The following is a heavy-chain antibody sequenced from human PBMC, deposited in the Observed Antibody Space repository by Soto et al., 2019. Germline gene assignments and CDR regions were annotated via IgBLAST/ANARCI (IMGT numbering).Heavy chain of an antibody. CDR1: GYTFTSYG. D-gene: IGHD2-2*01. V-gene: IGHV1-18*04. Sequence: ASVKVSCKASGYTFTSYGISWVRQAPGQGLEWMGWISAYNGNTNYAQKLQGRVTMTTDTSTSTAYMELRSLRSDDTAVYYCARGKYCSRTSCYSYDDYGMDVWGQGTTVTVSS. CDR3: ARGKYCSRTSCYSYDDYGMDV. CDR2: ISAYNGNT. J-gene: IGHJ6*02.